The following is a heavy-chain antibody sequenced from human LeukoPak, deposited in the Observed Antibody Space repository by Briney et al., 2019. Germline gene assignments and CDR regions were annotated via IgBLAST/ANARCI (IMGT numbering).Heavy chain of an antibody. D-gene: IGHD3-22*01. J-gene: IGHJ4*02. CDR2: ISDSGGST. Sequence: QTGGSLRLSCAASGFTFSSYWMSWVRQSPGKGLEWVSAISDSGGSTYHADSVKGRFTISRDKSKDTLYLQMNSLRVEDTAVYYCASFSSVWPRAFGYWGQGTLVTVSS. CDR1: GFTFSSYW. CDR3: ASFSSVWPRAFGY. V-gene: IGHV3-23*01.